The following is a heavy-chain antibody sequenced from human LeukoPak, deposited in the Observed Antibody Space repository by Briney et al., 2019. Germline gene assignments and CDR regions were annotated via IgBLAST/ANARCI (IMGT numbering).Heavy chain of an antibody. CDR2: ISSNGGST. CDR1: GFTFSSYA. D-gene: IGHD1-26*01. CDR3: ARGTYLRIFWSGVGGNDAFDI. J-gene: IGHJ3*02. V-gene: IGHV3-64*01. Sequence: GGSLRLSCAASGFTFSSYAMHWVRQAPGKGLEYVSAISSNGGSTYYANSVKGRFTISRDSSKNTLYLQMGSLRAEDMAVYYCARGTYLRIFWSGVGGNDAFDIWGQGTMVTVSS.